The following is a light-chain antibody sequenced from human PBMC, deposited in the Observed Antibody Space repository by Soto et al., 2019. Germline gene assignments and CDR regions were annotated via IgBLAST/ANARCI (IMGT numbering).Light chain of an antibody. V-gene: IGKV3-15*01. Sequence: EIVMTQAPATLSVSPGERATLSCRAGQSVSSNLAWYQQKPGQAPRLLIYGASTRATGIPARFSGSGSGTAFTLTISSLQSADFAVYYCQQYNNWPPWTLGQGTKVDIK. CDR2: GAS. CDR3: QQYNNWPPWT. J-gene: IGKJ1*01. CDR1: QSVSSN.